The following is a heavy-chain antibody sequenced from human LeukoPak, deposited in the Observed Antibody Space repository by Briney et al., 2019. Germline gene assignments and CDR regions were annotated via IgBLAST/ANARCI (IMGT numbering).Heavy chain of an antibody. CDR3: ANRMVRGVIITAFDI. Sequence: PSETLSLTCAVFGGSISSSNWWSWVRQPPGKGLEWIGEIYHSGSTNYNLSLKSRVTISVDKSKNQFSLKLSSVIAADTAVYYCANRMVRGVIITAFDIWGQGTMVTVSS. CDR2: IYHSGST. CDR1: GGSISSSNW. J-gene: IGHJ3*02. V-gene: IGHV4-4*02. D-gene: IGHD3-10*01.